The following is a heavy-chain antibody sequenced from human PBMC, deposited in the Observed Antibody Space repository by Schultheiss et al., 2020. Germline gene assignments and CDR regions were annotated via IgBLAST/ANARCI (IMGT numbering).Heavy chain of an antibody. CDR2: ISSISSYI. CDR1: GFTFSSYS. D-gene: IGHD2-8*01. J-gene: IGHJ6*02. V-gene: IGHV3-21*01. Sequence: GGSLRLSCAASGFTFSSYSMNWVRQAPGKGLVWVSSISSISSYIYYADSVKGRFTISRDNAKKSLYLQMNSLRAEDTAVYYCARDLYAYGMDVWGQGTTVTVSS. CDR3: ARDLYAYGMDV.